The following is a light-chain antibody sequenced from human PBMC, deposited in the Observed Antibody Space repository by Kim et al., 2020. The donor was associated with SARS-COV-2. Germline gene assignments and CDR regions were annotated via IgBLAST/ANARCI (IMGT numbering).Light chain of an antibody. J-gene: IGLJ3*02. CDR2: YDH. CDR1: NSNIAINS. CDR3: AAWDDTLNGWV. V-gene: IGLV1-36*01. Sequence: QSVLTQPPSVSEAPRQRVTISCSVSNSNIAINSVNWYQQLPGKAPKLLIYYDHLLPSGVSDRFSGSKSGTSASLAISGLQSEDEADYYCAAWDDTLNGWVFGGGTQLTVL.